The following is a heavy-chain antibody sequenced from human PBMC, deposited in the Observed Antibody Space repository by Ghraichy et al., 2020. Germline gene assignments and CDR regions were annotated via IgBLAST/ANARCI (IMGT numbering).Heavy chain of an antibody. V-gene: IGHV4-39*07. J-gene: IGHJ4*02. CDR3: ARSIMITFGGVIVHQYFDY. D-gene: IGHD3-16*02. Sequence: SETLSLTCTVSGGSISSSSYYWGWIRQPPGKGLEWIGSIYYSGSTYYNPSLKSRVTISVDTSKNQFSLKLSSVTAADTAVYYCARSIMITFGGVIVHQYFDYWGQGTLVTVSS. CDR1: GGSISSSSYY. CDR2: IYYSGST.